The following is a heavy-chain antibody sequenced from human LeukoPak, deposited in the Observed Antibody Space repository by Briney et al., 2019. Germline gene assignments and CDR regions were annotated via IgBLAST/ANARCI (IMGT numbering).Heavy chain of an antibody. CDR1: GGSISSYY. Sequence: SETLSLTCTVSGGSISSYYWSWIRQPPGKGLELIGYIYYSGSTNYNPSLKSRVTISVDTSKSQFSLKLSSVTAADTAVYYCARTPSGLRFLDAFDIWGQGTMVTVSS. V-gene: IGHV4-59*01. D-gene: IGHD3-3*01. CDR2: IYYSGST. J-gene: IGHJ3*02. CDR3: ARTPSGLRFLDAFDI.